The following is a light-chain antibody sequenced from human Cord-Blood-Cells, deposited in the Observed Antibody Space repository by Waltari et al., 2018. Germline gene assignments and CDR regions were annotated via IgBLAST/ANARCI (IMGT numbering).Light chain of an antibody. CDR2: DAS. J-gene: IGKJ5*01. CDR1: QSVSSY. V-gene: IGKV3-11*01. Sequence: VFTQSPAPLSLSPGERATLPCRASQSVSSYLAWYQQKPGQAPRLLIYDASNRATGIPARFSGSGSGTDFTLTISSLEPEDFAVYYCQQRSNWPPLITFGQGTRLEIK. CDR3: QQRSNWPPLIT.